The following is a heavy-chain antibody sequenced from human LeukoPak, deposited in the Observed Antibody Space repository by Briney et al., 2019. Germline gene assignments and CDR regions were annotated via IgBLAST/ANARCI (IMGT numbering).Heavy chain of an antibody. CDR2: IRNDESDR. Sequence: GGSLRLSCAASGFIFRDYGMHWIRQAPGKGLEWVAFIRNDESDRDHADSVKGRFTMSRDNSKNTLYLQMNSLRPEDTGVYYCAIYDSRGDFDYWGQGTQVTVSA. D-gene: IGHD3-22*01. J-gene: IGHJ4*02. CDR3: AIYDSRGDFDY. V-gene: IGHV3-30*02. CDR1: GFIFRDYG.